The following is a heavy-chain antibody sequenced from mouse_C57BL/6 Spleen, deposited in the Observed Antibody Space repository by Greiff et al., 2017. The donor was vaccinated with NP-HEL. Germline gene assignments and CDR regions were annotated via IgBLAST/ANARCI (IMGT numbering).Heavy chain of an antibody. D-gene: IGHD1-1*01. V-gene: IGHV1-26*01. Sequence: VQLQQSGPELVKPGASVKISCKASGYTFTDYYMNWVKQSHGKSLEWIGDINPNNGGTSYNQKFKGKATLTVDKSSSTDYMERRSLTSEDSAVYYCATYYYGSSYLYYAMDYWGQGTSVTVSS. J-gene: IGHJ4*01. CDR2: INPNNGGT. CDR3: ATYYYGSSYLYYAMDY. CDR1: GYTFTDYY.